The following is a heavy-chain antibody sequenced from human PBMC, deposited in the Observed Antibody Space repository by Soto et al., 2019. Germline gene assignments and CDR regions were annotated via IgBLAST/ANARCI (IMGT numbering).Heavy chain of an antibody. Sequence: QVQLQESGPGLVEPAGTLSLTCAVSGGPIRSYNWWSWVRQPPGKGLEWIGEIHHDGGTNYNTSLKSRVTISVNKAKNGVSLNLNSVTAADAAIYYCARMPYSYYAMDVWGQGTTVTVSS. V-gene: IGHV4-4*02. J-gene: IGHJ6*02. D-gene: IGHD2-2*01. CDR3: ARMPYSYYAMDV. CDR1: GGPIRSYNW. CDR2: IHHDGGT.